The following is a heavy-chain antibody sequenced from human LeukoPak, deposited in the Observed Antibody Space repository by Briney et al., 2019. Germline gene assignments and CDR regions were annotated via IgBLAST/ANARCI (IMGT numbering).Heavy chain of an antibody. D-gene: IGHD6-13*01. CDR2: IYYSGST. CDR1: GGSISSSSYY. Sequence: SETLSLTCTVSGGSISSSSYYWGWIRQPPGKGLEWIGSIYYSGSTYYNPSLKSRVTISVDTSKNQLSLKLSSVTAADTAVYYCARLLGSSWYWFDPWGQGTLVTVSS. J-gene: IGHJ5*02. V-gene: IGHV4-39*01. CDR3: ARLLGSSWYWFDP.